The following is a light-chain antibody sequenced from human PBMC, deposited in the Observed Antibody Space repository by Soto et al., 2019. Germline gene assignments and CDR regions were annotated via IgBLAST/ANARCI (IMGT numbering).Light chain of an antibody. CDR3: RQSYSVHT. CDR1: QSISTY. J-gene: IGKJ5*01. V-gene: IGKV1-39*01. Sequence: DIQMTQSPSSLSASVGDRVTITCRASQSISTYLKWYQQKPGKAPELLIFGASNLQSGVTSRFSGSGSGTDFTLTISSLQIEDFATYYCRQSYSVHTFGQGTRLEIK. CDR2: GAS.